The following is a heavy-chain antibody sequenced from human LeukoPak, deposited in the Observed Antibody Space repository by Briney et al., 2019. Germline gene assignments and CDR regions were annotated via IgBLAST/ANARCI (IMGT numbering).Heavy chain of an antibody. D-gene: IGHD2-15*01. J-gene: IGHJ3*02. CDR2: ISSGGRTI. Sequence: GGSLRLSCAASGFSLSSYWMTWVRQAPGKGLEWVSYISSGGRTIYYADSVKGRFTMSRDNAKNSLYLQMNSLRAEDTAVYYCARPVVAATTPDTFDIWGQGTMVTVSS. CDR1: GFSLSSYW. V-gene: IGHV3-48*04. CDR3: ARPVVAATTPDTFDI.